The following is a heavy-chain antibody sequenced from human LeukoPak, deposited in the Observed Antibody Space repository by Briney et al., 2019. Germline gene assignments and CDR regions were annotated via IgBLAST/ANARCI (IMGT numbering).Heavy chain of an antibody. CDR1: GFTFSSYS. CDR2: ISSGGSDI. V-gene: IGHV3-21*01. Sequence: GGSLRLSCAASGFTFSSYSMSWVRQAAGKGLEWDASISSGGSDICYADSVKGRFTISRDNAKNTLYLQMNSLRAEDTAVYYCAELGITVIGGVWGKGTMVTISS. J-gene: IGHJ6*04. D-gene: IGHD3-10*02. CDR3: AELGITVIGGV.